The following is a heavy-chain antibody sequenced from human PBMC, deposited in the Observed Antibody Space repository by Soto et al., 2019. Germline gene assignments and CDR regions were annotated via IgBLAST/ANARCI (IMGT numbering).Heavy chain of an antibody. CDR3: ARGCSGGTCFLFDI. Sequence: QVRLVQSGAEMKKPGASVKVSCRTSGYTFTGYHIHWVRQAPGQGLEWMGWINPHSGGTNYAQEFRGRVTMTRDTSISTAYMEVNSLRSDDTAVYYCARGCSGGTCFLFDIWGQGTLVTVT. J-gene: IGHJ5*02. CDR1: GYTFTGYH. V-gene: IGHV1-2*02. D-gene: IGHD2-15*01. CDR2: INPHSGGT.